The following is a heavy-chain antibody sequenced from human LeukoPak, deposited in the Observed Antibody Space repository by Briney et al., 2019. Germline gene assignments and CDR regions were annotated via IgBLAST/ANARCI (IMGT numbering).Heavy chain of an antibody. J-gene: IGHJ3*02. CDR1: GYSFTSYW. V-gene: IGHV5-10-1*01. D-gene: IGHD6-19*01. Sequence: GESLKISCKRSGYSFTSYWFSWVRQLPGKGLEWMGRIHLSDSYTNYSPSFQGHVTISVDKSNSTAYLQWSSLKASDTAMFYCARPIAVTARDPFDIWGQGTMVTVSS. CDR2: IHLSDSYT. CDR3: ARPIAVTARDPFDI.